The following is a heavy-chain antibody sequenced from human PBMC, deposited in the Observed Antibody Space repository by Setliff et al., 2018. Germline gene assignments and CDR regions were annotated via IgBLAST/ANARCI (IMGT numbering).Heavy chain of an antibody. J-gene: IGHJ4*02. Sequence: ASVKVSCKASGYTFSNYGVTWVRQAPGRGLEWMGWVTVYNGNTKYAQNLQGRLTLTTDISTSTAYMELGSLTTDDTAVYYCARVESMVRGKNILRHFDYWGQGIQVTSPQ. V-gene: IGHV1-18*01. CDR2: VTVYNGNT. CDR3: ARVESMVRGKNILRHFDY. D-gene: IGHD3-10*01. CDR1: GYTFSNYG.